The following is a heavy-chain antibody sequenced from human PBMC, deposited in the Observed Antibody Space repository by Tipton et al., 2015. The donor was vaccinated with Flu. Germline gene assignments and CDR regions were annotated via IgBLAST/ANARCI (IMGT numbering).Heavy chain of an antibody. Sequence: QLVQSGGGLVQPGRSLRLSCAASRFTFDDYAMHWVRQAPGKGLEWVSGISWNSGSIGYADSVKGRFTISRDNAKNSLYLQMNSLRAEDTALYYCAKDWSSYGDYEGGYFDYWGQGTLVTVSS. CDR1: RFTFDDYA. D-gene: IGHD4-17*01. CDR3: AKDWSSYGDYEGGYFDY. J-gene: IGHJ4*02. V-gene: IGHV3-9*01. CDR2: ISWNSGSI.